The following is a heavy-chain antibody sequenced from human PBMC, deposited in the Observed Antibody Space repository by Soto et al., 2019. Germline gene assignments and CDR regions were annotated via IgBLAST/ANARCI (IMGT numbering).Heavy chain of an antibody. CDR3: VKDGSSGWPYYYGLDV. Sequence: PGGSLRLSCAASGFAFSSYGMHWFRQAPGKGLEWVAVISYDGSNKYYADSVKGRFTIARDNSKNTLFLHMSSLRAEDTAVYYCVKDGSSGWPYYYGLDVWGQGTSVTVSS. CDR2: ISYDGSNK. CDR1: GFAFSSYG. J-gene: IGHJ6*02. V-gene: IGHV3-30*18. D-gene: IGHD6-19*01.